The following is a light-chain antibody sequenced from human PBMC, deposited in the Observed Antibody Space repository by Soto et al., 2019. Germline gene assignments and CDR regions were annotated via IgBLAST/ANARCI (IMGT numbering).Light chain of an antibody. CDR1: SSDVGGYNY. CDR2: EVS. Sequence: QSALTQPPSASGSPGQSVTISCTGTSSDVGGYNYVSWYQQHPGKAPKLMIYEVSKRPSGVPDRFSGSKSANTASLTVSGLQAEDEADYYCSSYAGSNNVLFGGGTKLTVL. V-gene: IGLV2-8*01. CDR3: SSYAGSNNVL. J-gene: IGLJ2*01.